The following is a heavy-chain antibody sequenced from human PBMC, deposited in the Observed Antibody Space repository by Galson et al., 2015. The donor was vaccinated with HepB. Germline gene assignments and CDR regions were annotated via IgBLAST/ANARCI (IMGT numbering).Heavy chain of an antibody. V-gene: IGHV3-30*04. CDR2: ISYDGSNK. CDR3: ATSLLSRLLWFGELDY. CDR1: GFTFSSYA. Sequence: SLRLSCAASGFTFSSYAMHWVRQAPGKGLEWVAVISYDGSNKYYADSVKGRFTISRDNSKNTLYLQMNSLRAEDTAVYYCATSLLSRLLWFGELDYWGQGTLVTVSS. D-gene: IGHD3-10*01. J-gene: IGHJ4*02.